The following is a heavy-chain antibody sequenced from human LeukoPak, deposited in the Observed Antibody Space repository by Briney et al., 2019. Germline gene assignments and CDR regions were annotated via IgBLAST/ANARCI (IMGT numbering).Heavy chain of an antibody. J-gene: IGHJ4*02. Sequence: GGSLRLSCAASGFTFSTYAMTWVRQAPGKGLEWVSSISSSSSYIYYADSVRGRFTISRDNAKNSLYLQMSSLRVEDTAVYYCARDLKGHYCSGGSCYRPYYFDYWGQGTLVTVSS. CDR2: ISSSSSYI. CDR1: GFTFSTYA. CDR3: ARDLKGHYCSGGSCYRPYYFDY. D-gene: IGHD2-15*01. V-gene: IGHV3-21*01.